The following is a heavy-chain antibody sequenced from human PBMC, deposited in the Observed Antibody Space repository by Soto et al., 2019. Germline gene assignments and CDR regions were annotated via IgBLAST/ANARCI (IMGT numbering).Heavy chain of an antibody. CDR2: FHYSANT. Sequence: QVQLQESGPGLVKPSETLSLTCTVSGDSISSNYWSWIRQPPGKGLEWIGYFHYSANTNYNPSLXSXVXIXVDTSKNQFFLKLPSVTATDTAVYYCAKTKEGGFDPWGQGILVTVSS. CDR1: GDSISSNY. J-gene: IGHJ5*02. V-gene: IGHV4-59*01. CDR3: AKTKEGGFDP. D-gene: IGHD3-16*01.